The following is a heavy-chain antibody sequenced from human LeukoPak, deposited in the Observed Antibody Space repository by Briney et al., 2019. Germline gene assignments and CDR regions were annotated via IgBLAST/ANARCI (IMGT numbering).Heavy chain of an antibody. D-gene: IGHD1-26*01. J-gene: IGHJ4*02. CDR2: IYHSGSA. CDR1: GVSISNYY. Sequence: PSETLSLTCTVSGVSISNYYWSWVRQSPEKGLEWIGYIYHSGSANYNPSLTSRVTISVDTSKNQFSLKLASVTAADTAVYYCARGGGFGSPPGFWGQGTLVTVSS. V-gene: IGHV4-59*01. CDR3: ARGGGFGSPPGF.